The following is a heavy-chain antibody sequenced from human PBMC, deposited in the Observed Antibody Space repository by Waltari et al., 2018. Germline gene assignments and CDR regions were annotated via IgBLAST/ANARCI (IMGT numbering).Heavy chain of an antibody. CDR3: ARDLS. CDR2: IIPIFGTA. V-gene: IGHV1-69*05. Sequence: VQLVQSGAEVKKPGATVKISCKASGYTFTDYYMHWVQQAPGKGLEWMGGIIPIFGTANYAQKFQGRVTITTDESTSTAYMELSSLRSEDTAVYYCARDLSWGQGTLVTVSS. J-gene: IGHJ4*02. CDR1: GYTFTDYY.